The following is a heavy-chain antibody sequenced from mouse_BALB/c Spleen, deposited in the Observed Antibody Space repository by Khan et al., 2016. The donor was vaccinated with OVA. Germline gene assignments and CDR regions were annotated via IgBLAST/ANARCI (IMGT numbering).Heavy chain of an antibody. Sequence: QVQLKEPGPGLVAPSQSLSITCTVLGFSLTGYGVNWVRQPPGKGLEWLGMIWGDGSTDDNSALKSRLSITKDNSKSQVFLKMNSLQTDDTARYYCARANDANYREAMDYWGQGNSVTVSS. V-gene: IGHV2-6-7*01. J-gene: IGHJ4*01. D-gene: IGHD2-1*01. CDR1: GFSLTGYG. CDR2: IWGDGST. CDR3: ARANDANYREAMDY.